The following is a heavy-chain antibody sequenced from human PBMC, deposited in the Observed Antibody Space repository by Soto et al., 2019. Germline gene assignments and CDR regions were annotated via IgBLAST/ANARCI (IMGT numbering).Heavy chain of an antibody. CDR1: GFTFSSYG. J-gene: IGHJ6*02. CDR3: AKEMGGVRGVTDYYYGMDV. D-gene: IGHD3-10*01. V-gene: IGHV3-30*18. CDR2: ISYDGSNK. Sequence: SLRLSCAASGFTFSSYGMHWVRQAPGKGLEWVAVISYDGSNKYYADSVKGRFTISRDNSKNTLYLQMNSLRAEDTAVYYCAKEMGGVRGVTDYYYGMDVWGQGTTVTVSS.